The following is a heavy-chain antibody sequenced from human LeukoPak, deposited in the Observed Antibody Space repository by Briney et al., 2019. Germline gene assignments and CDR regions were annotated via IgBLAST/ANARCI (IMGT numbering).Heavy chain of an antibody. V-gene: IGHV3-23*01. CDR3: AGGWYNFYY. CDR2: VNNRGDRR. D-gene: IGHD6-19*01. Sequence: GGSLSLSCAASGLIFSNYAVSWVRHAPGKGLEWVSGVNNRGDRRLYADSVKGRFTIYRDNSENTLYLQMNSLRAEDTAVFYCAGGWYNFYYWGEGARVTVSS. J-gene: IGHJ4*02. CDR1: GLIFSNYA.